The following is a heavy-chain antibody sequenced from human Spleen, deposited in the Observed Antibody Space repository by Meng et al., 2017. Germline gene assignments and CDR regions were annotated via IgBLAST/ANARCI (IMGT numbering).Heavy chain of an antibody. V-gene: IGHV1-18*01. Sequence: QVQLVQSGSEGREPGASVKVSCKASDYTFTDYGITWVRQAPGQGLEWMGWISNYNGIANYAQRFQGRVTMTTDTSTATAYMELTNLRSDDTAIYYCARDSTGDLEYWGQGTLVTVSS. CDR1: DYTFTDYG. CDR3: ARDSTGDLEY. CDR2: ISNYNGIA. D-gene: IGHD7-27*01. J-gene: IGHJ4*02.